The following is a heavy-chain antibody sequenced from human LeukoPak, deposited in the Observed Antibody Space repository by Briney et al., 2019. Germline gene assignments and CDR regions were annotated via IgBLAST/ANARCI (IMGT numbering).Heavy chain of an antibody. CDR1: GFTFSSYS. V-gene: IGHV3-21*01. J-gene: IGHJ4*02. CDR3: ARAHNWKYGSFDF. D-gene: IGHD1-7*01. CDR2: ISSSSSYI. Sequence: QTGGSLRLSCAASGFTFSSYSMNWVRQAPGKGLEWVSSISSSSSYIYYADSVKGRFTISRDNAKNSLYLQMNSLRAEDTAVYYCARAHNWKYGSFDFWGQGTLVTVSS.